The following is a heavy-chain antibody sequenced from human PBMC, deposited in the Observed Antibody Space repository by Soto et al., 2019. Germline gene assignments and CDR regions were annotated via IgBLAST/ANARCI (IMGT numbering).Heavy chain of an antibody. J-gene: IGHJ4*02. D-gene: IGHD2-15*01. V-gene: IGHV3-66*01. Sequence: GESLKISCAASGFTVSSNYMSWVRQAPGKGLEWVSVIYSGGSTYYADSVKGRFTISRDNSKNTLYLQMNSLRAEDTAVYYCARMFYSVAVDYWGQGTLVTVSS. CDR2: IYSGGST. CDR1: GFTVSSNY. CDR3: ARMFYSVAVDY.